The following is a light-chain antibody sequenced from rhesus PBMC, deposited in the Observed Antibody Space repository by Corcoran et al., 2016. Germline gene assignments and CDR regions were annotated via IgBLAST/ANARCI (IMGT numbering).Light chain of an antibody. CDR1: QSIASW. J-gene: IGKJ3*01. CDR3: LQYSSTLT. Sequence: DIQMTQSPSSLSASVGDTVTITCRASQSIASWLDWYQQKPGKTPKPLIYKASSFQSGVPSRFRGGGSGTDFTLTINSLQPDDFATYYCLQYSSTLTFGPGTKLDIK. CDR2: KAS. V-gene: IGKV1-22*01.